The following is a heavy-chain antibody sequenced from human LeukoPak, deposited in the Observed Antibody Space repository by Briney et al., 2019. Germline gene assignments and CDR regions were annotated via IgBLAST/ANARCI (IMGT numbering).Heavy chain of an antibody. CDR1: GYTFTSYY. Sequence: ASVKVSCKASGYTFTSYYMHWVRQAPGQGLEWMGIISPSGGSTSYAQKFQGRVTMTRDTSTSTVYMELSSLRSEDTAVYYCARDLDVGYSGYDFSVEGNWFDPWGQGTLVTVSS. CDR2: ISPSGGST. D-gene: IGHD5-12*01. CDR3: ARDLDVGYSGYDFSVEGNWFDP. J-gene: IGHJ5*02. V-gene: IGHV1-46*01.